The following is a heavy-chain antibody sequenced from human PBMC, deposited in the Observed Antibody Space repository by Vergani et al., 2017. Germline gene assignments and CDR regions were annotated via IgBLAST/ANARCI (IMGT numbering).Heavy chain of an antibody. CDR3: ERDLGRSGYSRDTTGP. Sequence: QVQLQQWGAGLVKPSETLSLTCTVSGGSISSYYWSWIRQPPGKGLEWIGYIYYSGSTNYNPSLKSRVTISVDTSKNQFSLKLSSVTAGDTAVYYCERDLGRSGYSRDTTGPWGQGTLVTVSS. CDR1: GGSISSYY. CDR2: IYYSGST. D-gene: IGHD3-3*01. V-gene: IGHV4-59*01. J-gene: IGHJ5*02.